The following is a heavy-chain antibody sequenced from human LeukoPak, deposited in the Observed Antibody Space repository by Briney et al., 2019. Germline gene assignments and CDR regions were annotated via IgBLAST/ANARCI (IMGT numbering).Heavy chain of an antibody. Sequence: GGSLRLSCAASGFTFSSYAMSWVRQAPGKGLEGVSAISGSGGSTYYADSVKGRFTISRDNSKNTLYLQMNSLRAEDTAVYYCARAPGTLGYSFDYWGQGALVTVSS. J-gene: IGHJ4*02. CDR2: ISGSGGST. D-gene: IGHD5-18*01. CDR3: ARAPGTLGYSFDY. CDR1: GFTFSSYA. V-gene: IGHV3-23*01.